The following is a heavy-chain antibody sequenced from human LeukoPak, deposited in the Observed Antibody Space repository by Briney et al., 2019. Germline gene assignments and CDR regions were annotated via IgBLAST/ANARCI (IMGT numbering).Heavy chain of an antibody. CDR3: ARAIPPYYYDSSGCSNDAFDI. Sequence: SETLSLTCTVSGGSISSSSYYWGWIRQPPGKGLEWIGSIYYSGSTYSNPSLKSRVTISVDTSKNQFSLKLSSVTAADTAVYYCARAIPPYYYDSSGCSNDAFDIWGQGTMVTVSS. CDR2: IYYSGST. D-gene: IGHD3-22*01. V-gene: IGHV4-39*07. CDR1: GGSISSSSYY. J-gene: IGHJ3*02.